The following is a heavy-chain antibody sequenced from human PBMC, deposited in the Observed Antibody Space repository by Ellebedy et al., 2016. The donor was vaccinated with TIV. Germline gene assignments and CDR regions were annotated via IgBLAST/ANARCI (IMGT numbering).Heavy chain of an antibody. D-gene: IGHD1-26*01. J-gene: IGHJ4*02. V-gene: IGHV3-66*02. CDR1: GVTVSSNY. CDR3: AKDINAYSGSYYFDS. CDR2: IYTGGII. Sequence: GESLKISCAASGVTVSSNYMNWVRQAPGKGLEWVSVIYTGGIIYYADSVRGRFTISRDNSKNTLYLQLNSLRVEDTAVYFCAKDINAYSGSYYFDSWGQGSLVTVSS.